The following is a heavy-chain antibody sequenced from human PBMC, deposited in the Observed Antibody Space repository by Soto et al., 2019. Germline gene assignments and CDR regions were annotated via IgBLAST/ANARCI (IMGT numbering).Heavy chain of an antibody. D-gene: IGHD3-10*01. CDR1: GFTFSGYW. Sequence: EVQLVESGGGLVHPGGSLRLPCVVSGFTFSGYWMHWVRQAPGKGLECVANIHQNGTERYYVDSVKGRFTISRDNAKNSLYLHMNSLRAEDTAVYYCLGSGSFSLWGQGTLVTVSS. J-gene: IGHJ4*02. V-gene: IGHV3-7*01. CDR2: IHQNGTER. CDR3: LGSGSFSL.